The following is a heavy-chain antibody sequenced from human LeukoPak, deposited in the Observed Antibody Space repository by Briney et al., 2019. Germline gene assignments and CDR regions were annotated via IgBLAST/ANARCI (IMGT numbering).Heavy chain of an antibody. D-gene: IGHD5-18*01. CDR3: TTGTWIQLWLADY. J-gene: IGHJ4*02. V-gene: IGHV3-15*01. Sequence: GGSLRLSCATSGFSFSNACMSWVRQAPGKGLEWVGHIKGKTDGGTTDYAAPVQGRFTISRDDSKNTLYLQMNSLKTEDTAVYYCTTGTWIQLWLADYWGQGTLVTVSS. CDR1: GFSFSNAC. CDR2: IKGKTDGGTT.